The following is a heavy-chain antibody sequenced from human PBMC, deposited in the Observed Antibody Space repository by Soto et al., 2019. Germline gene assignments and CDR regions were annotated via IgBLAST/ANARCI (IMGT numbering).Heavy chain of an antibody. CDR1: GYTFTSYD. V-gene: IGHV1-8*01. Sequence: QVQLVQSGAEVKKPGASVKVSCKASGYTFTSYDINWVRQATGQGLEWMGWMNPNSGNTGYAQKFQGRVTMTRNTSISTAYMGLSSLRSEDTAVYYCARAHYYDISGYYPNFDYWGQGTLVTVSS. CDR2: MNPNSGNT. D-gene: IGHD3-22*01. CDR3: ARAHYYDISGYYPNFDY. J-gene: IGHJ4*02.